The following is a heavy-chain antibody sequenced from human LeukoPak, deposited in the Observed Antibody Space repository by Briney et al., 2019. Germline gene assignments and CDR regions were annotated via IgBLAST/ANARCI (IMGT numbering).Heavy chain of an antibody. CDR3: ARDGGWLTNWFDP. CDR1: GFTFSSYE. D-gene: IGHD6-19*01. J-gene: IGHJ5*02. Sequence: QTGGSLRLSCAASGFTFSSYEMNWVRQAPGKGLEWVSYISSSGSTIYYADSVKGRFTISRDNAKNSLYLQMNSLRAEDTAVYYCARDGGWLTNWFDPWGQGTLVTVSS. CDR2: ISSSGSTI. V-gene: IGHV3-48*03.